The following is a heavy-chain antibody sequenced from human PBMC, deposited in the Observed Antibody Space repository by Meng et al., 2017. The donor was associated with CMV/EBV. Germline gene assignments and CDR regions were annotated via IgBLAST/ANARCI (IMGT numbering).Heavy chain of an antibody. CDR2: IYHSGST. CDR1: GGSISSSNW. D-gene: IGHD3-22*01. Sequence: TLSLTCAVSGGSISSSNWWSWVRQPPGKGLEWIGEIYHSGSTNYNPSLKSPVTISVDKSKNQFSLKLSSVTAADTAVYYCARADSSGYDFDYWGQGTLVTVSS. CDR3: ARADSSGYDFDY. J-gene: IGHJ4*02. V-gene: IGHV4-4*02.